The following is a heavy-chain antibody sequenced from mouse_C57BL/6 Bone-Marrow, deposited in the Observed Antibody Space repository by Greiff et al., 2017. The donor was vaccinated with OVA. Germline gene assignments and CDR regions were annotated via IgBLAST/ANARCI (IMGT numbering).Heavy chain of an antibody. CDR2: IHPNSGST. CDR1: GYTFTSYW. J-gene: IGHJ2*01. Sequence: QVQLQQPGAELVKPGASVKLSCKASGYTFTSYWMHWVKQRPGQGLEWIGMIHPNSGSTNYNEKFKSKATLTVDKSSSTAYMQLSSLTSEDSAVYYCARWGYYGSSPDYWGQGTTLTVSS. V-gene: IGHV1-64*01. CDR3: ARWGYYGSSPDY. D-gene: IGHD1-1*01.